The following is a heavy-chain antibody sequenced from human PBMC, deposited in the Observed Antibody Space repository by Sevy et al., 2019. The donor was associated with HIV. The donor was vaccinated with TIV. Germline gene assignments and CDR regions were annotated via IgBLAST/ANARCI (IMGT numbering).Heavy chain of an antibody. D-gene: IGHD3-22*01. CDR1: GFTFSSYS. V-gene: IGHV3-48*02. CDR3: AGDRGYYDSSGYGDDAFDI. CDR2: ISSGSSTI. J-gene: IGHJ3*02. Sequence: GSLRLSCAASGFTFSSYSMNWVRQAPGKGLEWVSYISSGSSTIYYADSVKGRFTISRDNAKNSLYLQMHSLRDEDTAVYYCAGDRGYYDSSGYGDDAFDIWGQGTMVTVSS.